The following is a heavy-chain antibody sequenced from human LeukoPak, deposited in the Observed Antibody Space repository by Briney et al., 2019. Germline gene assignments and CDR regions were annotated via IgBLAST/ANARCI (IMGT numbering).Heavy chain of an antibody. CDR1: GYTFSDYY. Sequence: ASVKVSCKASGYTFSDYYMHWVRQAPGQGLEWMGWINPHSGGTNYAQKFQGRVTMIRDTSISTAYMELSTLRSDDTAVYYCARDGYDYAGGSVYWGQGTLVTVSS. CDR3: ARDGYDYAGGSVY. J-gene: IGHJ4*02. V-gene: IGHV1-2*02. D-gene: IGHD4/OR15-4a*01. CDR2: INPHSGGT.